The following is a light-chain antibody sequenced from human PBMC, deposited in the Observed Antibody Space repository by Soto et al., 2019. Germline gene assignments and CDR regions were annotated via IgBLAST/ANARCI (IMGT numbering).Light chain of an antibody. CDR1: SSNIGSYT. CDR3: ATWDDSLTAFV. Sequence: QSVLTQPPSASGTPGQRVTISCSGSSSNIGSYTVNWYQQLPGMAPKLLIYNNNQRPSGVPDRFSGSKSGTSASLAISGLQSEDEADYHCATWDDSLTAFVFGPGTKVTVL. V-gene: IGLV1-44*01. CDR2: NNN. J-gene: IGLJ1*01.